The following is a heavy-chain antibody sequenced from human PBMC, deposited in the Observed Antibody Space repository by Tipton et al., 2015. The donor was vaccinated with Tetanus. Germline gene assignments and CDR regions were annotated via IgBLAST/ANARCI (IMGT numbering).Heavy chain of an antibody. Sequence: GLVKPSETLSLTCTVSGASLRGGDYHWSWIRQPPGKGLEWLAYISGSGTTNSNYFLKSRITMTQDTSRNQFSLKLTSVTAADTAVYFCARNVYTVTNDAFDIWGHGTLVNVSS. J-gene: IGHJ3*02. CDR1: GASLRGGDYH. V-gene: IGHV4-61*08. CDR3: ARNVYTVTNDAFDI. CDR2: ISGSGTT. D-gene: IGHD4-11*01.